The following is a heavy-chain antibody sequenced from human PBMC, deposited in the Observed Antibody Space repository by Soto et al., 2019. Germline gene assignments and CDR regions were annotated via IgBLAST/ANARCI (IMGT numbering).Heavy chain of an antibody. CDR1: GFTFSSYA. CDR3: AKLMVHDGRDV. CDR2: VSGSGSST. D-gene: IGHD1-1*01. J-gene: IGHJ6*02. Sequence: EVQLLESGGGLIQPGGYMRLSCAASGFTFSSYAMTWVRKAPGKGLEWVSSVSGSGSSTYSSDSVKGRFTFSRDNSKNTLNLQIHSLIAEDPAVYYCAKLMVHDGRDVWGQGTTVTVSS. V-gene: IGHV3-23*01.